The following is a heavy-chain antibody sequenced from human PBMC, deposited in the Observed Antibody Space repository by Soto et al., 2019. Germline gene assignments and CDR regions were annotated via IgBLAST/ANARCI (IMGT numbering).Heavy chain of an antibody. CDR3: VKAPMDILTGYYSPVPYYFDY. D-gene: IGHD3-9*01. J-gene: IGHJ4*02. V-gene: IGHV3-64D*06. CDR2: ISSNGGST. CDR1: GFTFSSYA. Sequence: PGGSMRLACSASGFTFSSYAIHWVRPAPGKGLEYVSAISSNGGSTYYADSVKGRFTISRDNSKNTLYLQMSSLRAEDTAVYYCVKAPMDILTGYYSPVPYYFDYWGQGTLVTVSS.